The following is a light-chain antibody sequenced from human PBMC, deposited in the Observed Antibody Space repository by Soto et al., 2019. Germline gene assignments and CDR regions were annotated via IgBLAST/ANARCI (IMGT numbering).Light chain of an antibody. CDR1: QSISTW. CDR2: KAS. J-gene: IGKJ1*01. CDR3: QQYNSYPWT. V-gene: IGKV1-5*03. Sequence: IQMTQSPSTLSASVGDRVTFTCRASQSISTWLAWYQQKPGKAPKLLIYKASTLEVGVPSRFCGRGSGTECTLSISTLQPADFATYYCQQYNSYPWTFGQGTKV.